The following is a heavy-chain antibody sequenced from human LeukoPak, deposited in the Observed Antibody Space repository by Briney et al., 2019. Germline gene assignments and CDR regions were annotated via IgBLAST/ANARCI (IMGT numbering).Heavy chain of an antibody. Sequence: GASVKVSCKASGGTFSSYAMHWVRQAPGQGLEWMGIINPSGGSTSFAQKFQGRVTMTRDTSTSTVYMELSSLRSEDTAVYYCARERTKITMVPWFDPWGQGTLVTVSS. D-gene: IGHD3-10*01. CDR2: INPSGGST. J-gene: IGHJ5*02. CDR1: GGTFSSYA. V-gene: IGHV1-46*01. CDR3: ARERTKITMVPWFDP.